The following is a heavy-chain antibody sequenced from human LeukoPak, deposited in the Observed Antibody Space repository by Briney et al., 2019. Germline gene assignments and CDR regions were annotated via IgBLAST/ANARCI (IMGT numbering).Heavy chain of an antibody. CDR3: AKDVAVADCVAFDI. Sequence: GGSLRLSCAASGFTFYDYAMHWVRQAPGKGLEWVSLISWDCGSTYYADSVKGRFTISRDNSKISLYLQMNSLRAEDTALYYCAKDVAVADCVAFDIWGQGTMVTVSS. CDR1: GFTFYDYA. D-gene: IGHD6-19*01. CDR2: ISWDCGST. J-gene: IGHJ3*02. V-gene: IGHV3-43D*03.